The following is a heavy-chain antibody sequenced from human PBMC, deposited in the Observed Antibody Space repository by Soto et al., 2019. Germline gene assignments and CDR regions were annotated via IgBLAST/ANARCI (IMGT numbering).Heavy chain of an antibody. CDR2: ISYDGSNK. J-gene: IGHJ6*02. CDR3: ARDRYYYYYGMDV. CDR1: GFTFSSYA. V-gene: IGHV3-30-3*01. Sequence: HPGGSLRLSCAASGFTFSSYAMHWVRQAPGKGLEWVAVISYDGSNKYYADSVEGRFTISRDNSKNTLYLQMNSLRAEDTAVYYCARDRYYYYYGMDVWGQGTTVTSP.